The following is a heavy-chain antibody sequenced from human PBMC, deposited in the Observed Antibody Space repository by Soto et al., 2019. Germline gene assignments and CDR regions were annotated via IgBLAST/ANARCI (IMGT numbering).Heavy chain of an antibody. CDR1: GFTFSNAW. J-gene: IGHJ4*02. D-gene: IGHD1-20*01. Sequence: EVQLVESGGGLVKPGGSLRLSCAASGFTFSNAWMSWVRQAPGKGLAWVGRIKSKTDGGTTDYAAPVKGRFTISRDDSKNTLYLQMNSLKTEDTAVYYCTTDGVITGTTFKTRVYGAFDYWGQGTLVTVSS. CDR3: TTDGVITGTTFKTRVYGAFDY. V-gene: IGHV3-15*01. CDR2: IKSKTDGGTT.